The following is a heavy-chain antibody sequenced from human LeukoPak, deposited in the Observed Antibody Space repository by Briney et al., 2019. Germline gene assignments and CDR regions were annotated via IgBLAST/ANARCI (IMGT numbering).Heavy chain of an antibody. CDR1: GGTFSSYA. CDR2: NIPIFGTA. J-gene: IGHJ5*02. CDR3: ARRDYDILTGYLNWSDP. Sequence: ASVKVSCKASGGTFSSYAISWVRQAPGQGLERMGGNIPIFGTANYAQRFQGRVTITTDESTSTAYMELSSLRSEDTGVYYCARRDYDILTGYLNWSDPWGQGTLVTVSS. D-gene: IGHD3-9*01. V-gene: IGHV1-69*05.